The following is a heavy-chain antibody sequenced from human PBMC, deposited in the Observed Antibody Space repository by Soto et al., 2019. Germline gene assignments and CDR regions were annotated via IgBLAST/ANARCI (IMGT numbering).Heavy chain of an antibody. CDR2: IFHGGST. D-gene: IGHD3-22*01. J-gene: IGHJ4*02. V-gene: IGHV4-34*12. CDR1: DGSFSGYY. CDR3: ARPHYDSNTFYSFFDY. Sequence: SETLSLTCAVYDGSFSGYYWSWIRQPPGKGLEWIGEIFHGGSTNYSPSLKSRVTISVDTSKNQFSLELSSVTAADTAVYYCARPHYDSNTFYSFFDYWGQGT.